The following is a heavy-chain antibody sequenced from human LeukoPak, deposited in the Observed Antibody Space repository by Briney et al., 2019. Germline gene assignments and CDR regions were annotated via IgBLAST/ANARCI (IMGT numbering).Heavy chain of an antibody. J-gene: IGHJ4*02. V-gene: IGHV4-59*01. Sequence: SETLSLTCTVSGGSISTYYWSWIRQPPGKGLEWIGRIYHRGSANYNPSLKSRVAVSLDTSKNQFSLKLSSVTAADTAMYYCARGGADYTSGSYLGYCGQGTLVTVSS. CDR2: IYHRGSA. D-gene: IGHD3-10*01. CDR1: GGSISTYY. CDR3: ARGGADYTSGSYLGY.